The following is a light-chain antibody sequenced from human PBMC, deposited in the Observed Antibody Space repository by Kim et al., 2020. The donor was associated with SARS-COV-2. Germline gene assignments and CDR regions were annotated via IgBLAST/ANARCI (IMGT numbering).Light chain of an antibody. Sequence: SYELTQPPSVSVSPGQTASITCSGDRLGNKYACWYQQKSGQSPVVVIYQDTKRPSGIPERFSGSNSGNTVTLTISGTQAMDEADYYCQVWDSTTTLFGGG. V-gene: IGLV3-1*01. CDR3: QVWDSTTTL. CDR1: RLGNKY. CDR2: QDT. J-gene: IGLJ2*01.